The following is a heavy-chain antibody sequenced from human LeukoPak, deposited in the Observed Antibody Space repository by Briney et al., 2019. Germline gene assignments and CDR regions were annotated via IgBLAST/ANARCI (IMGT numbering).Heavy chain of an antibody. CDR2: ISWNSGSI. CDR1: GFTFDDYA. CDR3: AKDIGGRYCSSISCYRKMAFDI. D-gene: IGHD2-2*01. J-gene: IGHJ3*02. V-gene: IGHV3-9*01. Sequence: PGRSLRLSCAASGFTFDDYAMHWVRQAPGKGLEWVSGISWNSGSIGYADSVKGRFTISRDNAKNSLYLQMNSLRAEDTALYYCAKDIGGRYCSSISCYRKMAFDIWGQGTMVTVSS.